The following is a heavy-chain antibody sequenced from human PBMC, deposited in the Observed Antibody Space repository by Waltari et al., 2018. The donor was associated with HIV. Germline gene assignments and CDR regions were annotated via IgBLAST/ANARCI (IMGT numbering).Heavy chain of an antibody. CDR1: GGSISSGGYY. V-gene: IGHV4-31*03. CDR3: ARCSGGTPRCYHFDY. D-gene: IGHD2-15*01. J-gene: IGHJ4*02. CDR2: IYYTGNT. Sequence: QVQLQESGPGLVKPSQTLSLTCTVSGGSISSGGYYWSWIRQHPGKGLGWIGYIYYTGNTDYNPSLKSRVTISVDTSKNQFSLKLSSVTAADTALYYCARCSGGTPRCYHFDYWGQGTLVTVSS.